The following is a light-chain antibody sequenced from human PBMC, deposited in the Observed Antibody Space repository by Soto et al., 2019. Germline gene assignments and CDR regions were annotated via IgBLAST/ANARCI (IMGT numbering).Light chain of an antibody. J-gene: IGKJ4*01. CDR1: QSVSSN. CDR3: QQYNKWPLT. V-gene: IGKV3-15*01. Sequence: EIVMTQSPATLSVSPGEGANLSCRASQSVSSNLAWYQQKPGQAPRLLIYGASTRATGIPVRFSGSASGTEFTRTISSLQSEDFAVYYCQQYNKWPLTFGGGTKVEIK. CDR2: GAS.